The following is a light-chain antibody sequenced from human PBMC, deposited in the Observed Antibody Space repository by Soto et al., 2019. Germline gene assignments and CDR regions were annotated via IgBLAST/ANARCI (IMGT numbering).Light chain of an antibody. V-gene: IGKV3-15*01. Sequence: EIVMTQSPATLSVSPGERATLSCRASQSISSNLAWYQQAPGQAPRLLIYGASTRATGIPARFSGSGSGTEFTLTISSLQSEDFAVYYCKQYNNWPALSFGGGTKVEIK. J-gene: IGKJ4*01. CDR2: GAS. CDR3: KQYNNWPALS. CDR1: QSISSN.